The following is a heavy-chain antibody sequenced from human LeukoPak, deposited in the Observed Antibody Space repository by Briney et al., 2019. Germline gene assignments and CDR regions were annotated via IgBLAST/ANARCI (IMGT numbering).Heavy chain of an antibody. V-gene: IGHV1-46*01. Sequence: ASVKVSCKASGYTFTSYYMHWVRQAPGQGLEWMGIINPSGGGTSYAQKFQGRVTMTRDTSTSTVYMELSSLRSEDTAVYYCARELGYSYGAGHRYFDYWGQGTLVTVSS. D-gene: IGHD5-18*01. CDR3: ARELGYSYGAGHRYFDY. CDR2: INPSGGGT. CDR1: GYTFTSYY. J-gene: IGHJ4*02.